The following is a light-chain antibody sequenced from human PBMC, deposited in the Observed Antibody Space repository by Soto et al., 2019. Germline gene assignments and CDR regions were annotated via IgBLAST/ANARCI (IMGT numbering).Light chain of an antibody. V-gene: IGLV2-8*01. J-gene: IGLJ3*02. CDR3: SSYAGSNNLWV. CDR1: SSDVGYYDY. CDR2: EVT. Sequence: QSALTQPPSASGFPGQSVTISCTGTSSDVGYYDYVSWYQQHPGKAPKLVIYEVTKRPSGVPDRVSASKSGNTASLTVSGLRAEDEADYYCSSYAGSNNLWVFGGGTKLTV.